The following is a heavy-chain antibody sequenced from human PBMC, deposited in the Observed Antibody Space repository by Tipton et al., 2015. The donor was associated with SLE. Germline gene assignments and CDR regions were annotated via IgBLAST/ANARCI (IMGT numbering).Heavy chain of an antibody. CDR1: GVPINSINYY. V-gene: IGHV4-39*06. D-gene: IGHD7-27*01. Sequence: TLSLTCSVSGVPINSINYYWGWIRQPPGKGLEWIGSVYNSGSTYYNPSLKSRLTISIDTSKTQFALKLSSVTAADTAVYYCAGARNWGDWYFDLWGRGTLVSVSS. J-gene: IGHJ2*01. CDR2: VYNSGST. CDR3: AGARNWGDWYFDL.